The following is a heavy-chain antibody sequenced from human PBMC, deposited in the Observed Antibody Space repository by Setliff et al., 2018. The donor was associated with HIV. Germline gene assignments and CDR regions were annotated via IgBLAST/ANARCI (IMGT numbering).Heavy chain of an antibody. J-gene: IGHJ4*02. D-gene: IGHD6-13*01. CDR1: EFTFSNYV. Sequence: PGGSLRLSCAGSEFTFSNYVMNWVRLAPGKGLEWVSCISSSSSYIYYGDSVKGRFTISRDNAKNSLYLQMNSLRAEDSAVYYCARVLMGIAAADEKLDYWGQGTLVTVSS. V-gene: IGHV3-21*01. CDR3: ARVLMGIAAADEKLDY. CDR2: ISSSSSYI.